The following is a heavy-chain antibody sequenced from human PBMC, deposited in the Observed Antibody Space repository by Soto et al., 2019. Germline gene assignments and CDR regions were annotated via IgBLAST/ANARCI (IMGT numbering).Heavy chain of an antibody. CDR2: ISLTGSTT. CDR1: GFTFTNYV. V-gene: IGHV3-23*01. J-gene: IGHJ4*02. CDR3: ARGVSSHYFDY. Sequence: GGSLRLSCAASGFTFTNYVMSWVRQAPGKGLEWVSSISLTGSTTDYTDSVKGRFTISRDNSRNTLYLHMNSLRAEDTAVYYCARGVSSHYFDYWGPGTLVTVSS. D-gene: IGHD1-1*01.